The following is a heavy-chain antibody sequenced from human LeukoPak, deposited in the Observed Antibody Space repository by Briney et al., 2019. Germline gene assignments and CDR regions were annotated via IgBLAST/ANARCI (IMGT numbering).Heavy chain of an antibody. J-gene: IGHJ4*02. D-gene: IGHD3-10*01. CDR3: ARVELLWFGEGDY. Sequence: GGSLRLSCAASGFTFSSYSMNWVRQAPGKGLEWVSYISSSSSTIYYADSAKGRFTISRDNAKNSLYLQMNSLRAEDTALYYCARVELLWFGEGDYWGQGTLVTVSS. V-gene: IGHV3-48*04. CDR1: GFTFSSYS. CDR2: ISSSSSTI.